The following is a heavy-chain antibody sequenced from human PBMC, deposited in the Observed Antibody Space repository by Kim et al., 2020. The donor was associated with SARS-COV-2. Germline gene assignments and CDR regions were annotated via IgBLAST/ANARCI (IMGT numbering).Heavy chain of an antibody. V-gene: IGHV1-69*13. D-gene: IGHD3-10*01. J-gene: IGHJ4*02. CDR2: IIPIFGTA. CDR1: GGTFSSYD. Sequence: SVKVSCKASGGTFSSYDISWVRQAPGQGLEWMGGIIPIFGTANYAQKFQGRVTITADESTSTAYMELSSLRSEDTAVYYCARGYYGSGSYYNDFFDYWGQGTLVTVSS. CDR3: ARGYYGSGSYYNDFFDY.